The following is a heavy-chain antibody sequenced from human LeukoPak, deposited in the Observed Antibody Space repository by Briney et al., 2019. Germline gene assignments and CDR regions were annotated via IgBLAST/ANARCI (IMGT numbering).Heavy chain of an antibody. CDR3: ANQRGDIVVVPAANKRFDY. D-gene: IGHD2-2*01. J-gene: IGHJ4*02. CDR2: ISYDGSNK. V-gene: IGHV3-30-3*01. Sequence: GGSLRLSCAASGFTFSSYAMHWVRQAPGKGLEWVAVISYDGSNKYYADPVKGRFTISRDNSKNTLYLQMNSLRAEDTAVYYCANQRGDIVVVPAANKRFDYWGQGTLVTVSS. CDR1: GFTFSSYA.